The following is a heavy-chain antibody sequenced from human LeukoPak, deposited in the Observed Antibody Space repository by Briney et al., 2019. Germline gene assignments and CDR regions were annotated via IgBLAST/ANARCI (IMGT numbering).Heavy chain of an antibody. J-gene: IGHJ4*02. V-gene: IGHV3-48*03. CDR2: ISSSGSTI. D-gene: IGHD3-10*02. CDR1: GFTFSSYE. CDR3: ARNVYNFDY. Sequence: GGSLRLSCSASGFTFSSYEMNWVRQAPGKGLEWVSYISSSGSTIYYADSVQGRFTISRDNAQNSLYLQMSSLRAEDTAVYYCARNVYNFDYWGQGTLVTVSS.